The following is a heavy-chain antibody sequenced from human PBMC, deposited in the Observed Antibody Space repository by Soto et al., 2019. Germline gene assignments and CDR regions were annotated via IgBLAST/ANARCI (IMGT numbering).Heavy chain of an antibody. J-gene: IGHJ4*02. Sequence: GGSLRLSCAASGFTFSNYPMTWVRQAPGKGLEWVSAISNSATGTYYADSVKGRFTISRDNSKNTLYLQMNSLRAEDTALYYCANGHTMIVFDYWGQGTLVTVSS. V-gene: IGHV3-23*01. CDR1: GFTFSNYP. CDR3: ANGHTMIVFDY. CDR2: ISNSATGT. D-gene: IGHD3-22*01.